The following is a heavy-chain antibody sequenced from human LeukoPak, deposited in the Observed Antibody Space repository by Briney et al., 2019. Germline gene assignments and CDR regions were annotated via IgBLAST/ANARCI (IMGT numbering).Heavy chain of an antibody. CDR1: GGTFSSYA. Sequence: VKVSCNASGGTFSSYAISWVRQAPGQGLEWMGGIIPIFGTANYAQKFQGRVTITADKSTSTAYMELSSLKSEDTAVYYCARAYKVGATRDDYWGQGTLVTVSS. CDR3: ARAYKVGATRDDY. D-gene: IGHD1-26*01. V-gene: IGHV1-69*13. CDR2: IIPIFGTA. J-gene: IGHJ4*02.